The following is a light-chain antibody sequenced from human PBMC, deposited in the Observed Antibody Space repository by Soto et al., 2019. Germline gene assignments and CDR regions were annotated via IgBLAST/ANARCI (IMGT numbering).Light chain of an antibody. CDR3: VQTIHWPWT. J-gene: IGKJ1*01. V-gene: IGKV2-24*01. Sequence: IVMTQAPLLPVTLGQPASISCRSRQSFVDSDGNTYLNWLQQRPGQPPRLLIYKVSSRFSGVPDRFSGSGAGTDFTLKISRVEAEDVGVYYCVQTIHWPWTFGQGTKVDI. CDR2: KVS. CDR1: QSFVDSDGNTY.